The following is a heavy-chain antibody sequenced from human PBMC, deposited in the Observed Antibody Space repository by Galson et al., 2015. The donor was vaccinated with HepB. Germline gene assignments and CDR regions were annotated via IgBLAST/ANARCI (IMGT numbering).Heavy chain of an antibody. CDR3: ARERYQLLCFDY. CDR2: ISYDGSNK. CDR1: GFTFTRYS. J-gene: IGHJ4*02. Sequence: SPRLSCTASGFTFTRYSMHCVRQASGKALEWVAVISYDGSNKYYADSVKGRFTISRDNSKNTLYLQMNSLRAEDTAVYYCARERYQLLCFDYWGQGTLVTVSS. D-gene: IGHD2-2*01. V-gene: IGHV3-30*03.